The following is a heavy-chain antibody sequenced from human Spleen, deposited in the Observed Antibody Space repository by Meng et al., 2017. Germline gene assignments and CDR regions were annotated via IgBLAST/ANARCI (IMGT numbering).Heavy chain of an antibody. D-gene: IGHD3-10*01. V-gene: IGHV1-18*01. CDR3: ARGTPGRSYSDY. J-gene: IGHJ4*02. CDR2: LGAHDGDT. Sequence: QVQFVQSGAGVKKPGASVKVPCKASDYTFTGYGVSWVRQAPGQGLEWMAWLGAHDGDTSHAPKFQGRVTVSADRPTATAYMELRSLRSDDTAVYYCARGTPGRSYSDYWGQGTLVTVSS. CDR1: DYTFTGYG.